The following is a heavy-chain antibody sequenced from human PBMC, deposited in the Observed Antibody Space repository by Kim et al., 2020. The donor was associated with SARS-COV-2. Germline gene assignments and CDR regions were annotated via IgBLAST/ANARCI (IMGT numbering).Heavy chain of an antibody. D-gene: IGHD3-10*01. CDR1: GGSISSYY. V-gene: IGHV4-59*08. J-gene: IGHJ4*02. CDR2: IYYSGST. Sequence: SETLSLTCTVSGGSISSYYWSWIRQPPGKGLEWIGYIYYSGSTNYNPSLKSRVTISVDTSKNQFSLKLSSVTAADTAVYYCTRQAGSRDTSGSDYWRQGT. CDR3: TRQAGSRDTSGSDY.